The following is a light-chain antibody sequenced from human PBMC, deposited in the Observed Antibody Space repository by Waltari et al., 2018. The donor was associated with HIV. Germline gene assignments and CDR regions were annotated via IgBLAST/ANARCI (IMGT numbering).Light chain of an antibody. J-gene: IGKJ4*01. CDR1: QSLLHSNGYNY. Sequence: DIVMPQSPLSLPVTPGEPASISCRSSQSLLHSNGYNYLDWYLQKPGQSPQLLIYLGSNRASGVPDRFSGSGSGTDFTLKISRVEAEDVGVYYCMQALQAPSTFGGGTKVEMK. CDR2: LGS. V-gene: IGKV2-28*01. CDR3: MQALQAPST.